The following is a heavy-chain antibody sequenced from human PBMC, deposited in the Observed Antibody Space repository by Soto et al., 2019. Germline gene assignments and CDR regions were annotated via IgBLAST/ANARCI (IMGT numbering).Heavy chain of an antibody. CDR1: GVTFTSYT. D-gene: IGHD2-21*02. V-gene: IGHV1-69*12. CDR3: ARIIGTYCGGDCSPWDDY. CDR2: ITPIFNSA. J-gene: IGHJ4*02. Sequence: QVHLVQSGAEVKKPGSSVKVSCKISGVTFTSYTIGWVRQAPGQGLEWMGGITPIFNSANYARKFQGRISRSADDSTNTAHMELRSLSSEDSAMYYCARIIGTYCGGDCSPWDDYWGQGTLVTGSS.